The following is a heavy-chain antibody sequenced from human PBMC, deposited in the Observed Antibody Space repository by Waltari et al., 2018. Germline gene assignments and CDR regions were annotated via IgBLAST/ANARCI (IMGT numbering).Heavy chain of an antibody. V-gene: IGHV4-38-2*01. D-gene: IGHD1-26*01. Sequence: QVQLQESGPGLVKPSETLSLTCAVSGYSISSGYYWGWIRQPPGKGLEWIGSIYHSGSTYYNPSLKSRVTISVDTSTSTAYMELRSLRSDDTAVYYCARGKESGGSYSNLPDYWGQGTLVTVSS. CDR2: IYHSGST. CDR1: GYSISSGYY. J-gene: IGHJ4*02. CDR3: ARGKESGGSYSNLPDY.